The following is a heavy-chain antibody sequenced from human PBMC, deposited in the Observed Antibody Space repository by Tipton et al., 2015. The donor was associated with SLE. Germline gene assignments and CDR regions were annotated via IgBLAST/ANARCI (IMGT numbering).Heavy chain of an antibody. V-gene: IGHV4-39*06. Sequence: TLSLTCTVSGGSISSSNFYWGWIRQTPGKGLEWIGSFYFGGTTYYNPSLKSRVTISVDTANNHFALQLSSVTAADTAVYYCARVEDTPGPFDYWGPGTLVTVSS. CDR1: GGSISSSNFY. D-gene: IGHD5-18*01. CDR2: FYFGGTT. CDR3: ARVEDTPGPFDY. J-gene: IGHJ4*02.